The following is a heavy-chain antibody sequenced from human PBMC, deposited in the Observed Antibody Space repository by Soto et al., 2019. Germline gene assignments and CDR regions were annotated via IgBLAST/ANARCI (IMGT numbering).Heavy chain of an antibody. V-gene: IGHV3-15*01. J-gene: IGHJ5*02. Sequence: PGGSLRLSCATPRFSFSNAWMSWVRQAPGKGLEWIGRIRSESDGGTTDYAAPVKGRFTISRDDSKNTLYLQMNSLKIEDTAVYYCTTDFGPSWGQGT. D-gene: IGHD3-10*01. CDR3: TTDFGPS. CDR2: IRSESDGGTT. CDR1: RFSFSNAW.